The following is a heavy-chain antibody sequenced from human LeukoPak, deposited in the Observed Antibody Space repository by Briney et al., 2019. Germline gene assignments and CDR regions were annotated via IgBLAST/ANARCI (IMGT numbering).Heavy chain of an antibody. CDR3: AELGITMIGGV. D-gene: IGHD3-10*02. V-gene: IGHV3-48*03. Sequence: GGSLRLSCAASGFTFSSYEMNWVRQASGKGLEWVSYISSSGSTIYYADSVKGRFTISRGNAKNSLYLQMNSLRAEDTAVYYCAELGITMIGGVWGKGTTVTISS. CDR2: ISSSGSTI. CDR1: GFTFSSYE. J-gene: IGHJ6*04.